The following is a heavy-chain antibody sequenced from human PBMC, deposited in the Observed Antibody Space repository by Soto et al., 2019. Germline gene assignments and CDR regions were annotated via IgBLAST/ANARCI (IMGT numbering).Heavy chain of an antibody. J-gene: IGHJ4*02. V-gene: IGHV3-30*18. D-gene: IGHD6-19*01. Sequence: GGSLRLSCAASGFTFSSYGMHWVRQAPGKGLEWVAVISYDGSNKYYADSVKGRFTISRDNSKNTLYLQMNSLRAEDTAVYYCAKDHYRGWYTPRHFDYWGQGTLVTVSS. CDR1: GFTFSSYG. CDR2: ISYDGSNK. CDR3: AKDHYRGWYTPRHFDY.